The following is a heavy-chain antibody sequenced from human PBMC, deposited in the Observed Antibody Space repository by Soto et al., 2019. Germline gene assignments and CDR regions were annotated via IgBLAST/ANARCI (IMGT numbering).Heavy chain of an antibody. V-gene: IGHV1-18*01. Sequence: ASVKVCCKASGYTFTSYGISWVRQAPGQGLEWMGWINAYNGNTNYAQKFQGRVTMTTDTSTSTAYMELRSLRSDDTAVYYCARDVGYGLIDYWGQGTLVTVSS. CDR1: GYTFTSYG. D-gene: IGHD5-18*01. CDR2: INAYNGNT. CDR3: ARDVGYGLIDY. J-gene: IGHJ4*02.